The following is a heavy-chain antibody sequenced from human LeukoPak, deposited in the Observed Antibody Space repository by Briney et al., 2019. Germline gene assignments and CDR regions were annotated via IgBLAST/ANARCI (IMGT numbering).Heavy chain of an antibody. J-gene: IGHJ5*02. D-gene: IGHD2-8*01. CDR1: GGSISSGSYY. Sequence: SQTLSLTCTVSGGSISSGSYYWSWIRQPAGKGLEWIGRIYTSGSTNYSPSLKSRVTISVDTSKNQFSLKLSSVTAADTAVYYCAREFLGYCTNGVCSAGKNWFDPWGQGTLVTVSS. V-gene: IGHV4-61*02. CDR2: IYTSGST. CDR3: AREFLGYCTNGVCSAGKNWFDP.